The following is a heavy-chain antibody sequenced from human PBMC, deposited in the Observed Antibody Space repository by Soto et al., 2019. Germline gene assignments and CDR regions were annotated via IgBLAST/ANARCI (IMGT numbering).Heavy chain of an antibody. CDR1: GYTFTSYG. V-gene: IGHV1-18*01. D-gene: IGHD2-15*01. J-gene: IGHJ3*02. Sequence: GASVKVSCKASGYTFTSYGISWVRQAPGQGLEWMGWISAYNGNTNYAQKLQGRATMTTGTSTSTAYMELRSLRSDDTAVYYCALLSGPDPDAFDIWGQGTMVTVSS. CDR2: ISAYNGNT. CDR3: ALLSGPDPDAFDI.